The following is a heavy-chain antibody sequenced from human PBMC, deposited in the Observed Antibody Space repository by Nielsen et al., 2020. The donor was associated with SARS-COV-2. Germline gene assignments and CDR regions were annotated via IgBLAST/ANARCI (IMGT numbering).Heavy chain of an antibody. V-gene: IGHV5-10-1*01. CDR2: IDPSDSYT. CDR3: ARIRYMDYYYYGMDV. J-gene: IGHJ6*02. CDR1: GYSFTSYW. D-gene: IGHD1-1*01. Sequence: SCKGSGYSFTSYWISWVRQMPGKGLEWMGRIDPSDSYTNYSPSFQGHVTISADKSISTAYLQWSSLKASDTAMYYCARIRYMDYYYYGMDVWGQGTTVTVSS.